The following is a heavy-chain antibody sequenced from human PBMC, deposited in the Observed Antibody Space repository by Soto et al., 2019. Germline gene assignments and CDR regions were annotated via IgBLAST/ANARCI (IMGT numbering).Heavy chain of an antibody. J-gene: IGHJ6*02. CDR2: ISGSGGST. Sequence: GGSLRLSCAASGFTFSSYAMSWVRQAPGKGLEWVSAISGSGGSTYYADSVKGRFTISRDNSKNTLYLQMNSLRAEDTAVYYCAKSGGGDVLRFLEWVLWYYYGMDVWGQGTTVTVSS. V-gene: IGHV3-23*01. D-gene: IGHD3-3*01. CDR1: GFTFSSYA. CDR3: AKSGGGDVLRFLEWVLWYYYGMDV.